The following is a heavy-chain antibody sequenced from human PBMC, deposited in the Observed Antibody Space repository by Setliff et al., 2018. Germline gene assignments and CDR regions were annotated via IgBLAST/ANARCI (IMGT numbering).Heavy chain of an antibody. Sequence: GGSLRLSCAASGFAVRSDYMTWVRQAPGKGLEWVSMIYRGDSPYYADSVKGRFTISRDNSKNMVFLQMNSLRPEDTAVYYCARDNKRGIGGYWGQGTLVTVSS. CDR1: GFAVRSDY. V-gene: IGHV3-66*02. D-gene: IGHD1-1*01. J-gene: IGHJ4*02. CDR2: IYRGDSP. CDR3: ARDNKRGIGGY.